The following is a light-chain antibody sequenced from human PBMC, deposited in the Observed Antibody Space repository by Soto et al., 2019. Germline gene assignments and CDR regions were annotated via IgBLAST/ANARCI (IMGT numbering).Light chain of an antibody. Sequence: EIVMTQSPATLSVSPGERATLSCSTSQSVSSNLAWYQQKPGQAPRLLMYGASTRATGIPASFSGSGSGTEFILTISSLQSEDFAVYYCQQYHKWPLTFGGGTKVDIK. CDR1: QSVSSN. V-gene: IGKV3-15*01. CDR2: GAS. J-gene: IGKJ4*01. CDR3: QQYHKWPLT.